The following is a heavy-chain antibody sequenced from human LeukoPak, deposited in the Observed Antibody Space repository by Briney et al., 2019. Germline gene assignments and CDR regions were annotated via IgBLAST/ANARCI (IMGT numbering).Heavy chain of an antibody. J-gene: IGHJ4*02. CDR1: GGSISSSNYY. D-gene: IGHD6-19*01. CDR3: ATSGWYLLPGIY. Sequence: SETLSLTRTVSGGSISSSNYYWGWIRQPPGKGLEWIGSIYYSGSTYYNPSLKSRVTISVDTSKNHFSLKLSSVTAADTAVYYCATSGWYLLPGIYWGQGTLVTVSS. V-gene: IGHV4-39*02. CDR2: IYYSGST.